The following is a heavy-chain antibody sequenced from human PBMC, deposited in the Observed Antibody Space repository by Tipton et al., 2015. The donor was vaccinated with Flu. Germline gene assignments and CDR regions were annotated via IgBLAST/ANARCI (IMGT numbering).Heavy chain of an antibody. CDR3: AREYQLGMEGYYFDY. Sequence: TLSLTCTVSGDAITSYYWSWIRQPPGKGLEWIGYIYDSVTSNYNPSLKSRVTISVDTSNNQFSLKLSSVTAADTAVYYCAREYQLGMEGYYFDYWGQGTLVTVSS. CDR1: GDAITSYY. V-gene: IGHV4-59*12. CDR2: IYDSVTS. D-gene: IGHD7-27*01. J-gene: IGHJ4*02.